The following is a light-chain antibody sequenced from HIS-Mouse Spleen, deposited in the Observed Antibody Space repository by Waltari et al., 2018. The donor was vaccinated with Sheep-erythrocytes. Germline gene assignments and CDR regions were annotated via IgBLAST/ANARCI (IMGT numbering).Light chain of an antibody. CDR1: RSYVGGYNY. J-gene: IGLJ1*01. CDR3: CSYAGSYNHV. Sequence: QSALTQPRSVSGSPGQSVPISCTGTRSYVGGYNYVSWYQQHPGKAPKLMIYDVSKRPSGVPDRFSGSKSGNTASLTISGLQAEDEADYYCCSYAGSYNHVFATGTKVTVL. CDR2: DVS. V-gene: IGLV2-11*01.